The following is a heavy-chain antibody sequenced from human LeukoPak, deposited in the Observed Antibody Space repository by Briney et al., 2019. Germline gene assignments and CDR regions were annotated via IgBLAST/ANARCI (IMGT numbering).Heavy chain of an antibody. CDR2: VHISGST. V-gene: IGHV4-61*09. J-gene: IGHJ4*02. CDR1: GGSISSRSYC. Sequence: PSETLSLTCTVSGGSISSRSYCWSWIRQPAGKGLEWIGHVHISGSTNYNSSLKSRVTISVDTSKNQFSLKLNSVTAADTAVYYCARDPFSGYGRFDYWGQGTLVTVSS. CDR3: ARDPFSGYGRFDY. D-gene: IGHD5-12*01.